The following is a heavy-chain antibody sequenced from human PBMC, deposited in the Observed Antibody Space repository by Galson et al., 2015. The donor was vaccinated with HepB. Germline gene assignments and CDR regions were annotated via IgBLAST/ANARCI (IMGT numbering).Heavy chain of an antibody. Sequence: PALVKPTQTLTLTCTFSGFSLSTSGMCVSWIRQPPGKALEWLARIDWDDDKYYSTSLKTRLTISKDTSKNQVVLTMTNMDPVDTATYYCARIRVSEWDRIWWYFDLWGRGTLVTVSS. V-gene: IGHV2-70*11. CDR1: GFSLSTSGMC. D-gene: IGHD3-3*01. J-gene: IGHJ2*01. CDR2: IDWDDDK. CDR3: ARIRVSEWDRIWWYFDL.